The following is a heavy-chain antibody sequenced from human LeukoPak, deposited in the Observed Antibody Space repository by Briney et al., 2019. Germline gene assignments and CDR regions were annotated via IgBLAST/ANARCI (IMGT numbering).Heavy chain of an antibody. CDR1: GGSISSYY. V-gene: IGHV4-4*07. Sequence: PSETLSLTCTVSGGSISSYYWSWIRQPAGKGLEWIGRIYTSGSTNYNPSLKSRVTISVDKSKNQFSLKLSSVTAADTAVYYCARTGQLERRGRFDPWGQGTLVTVSS. CDR3: ARTGQLERRGRFDP. J-gene: IGHJ5*02. D-gene: IGHD1-1*01. CDR2: IYTSGST.